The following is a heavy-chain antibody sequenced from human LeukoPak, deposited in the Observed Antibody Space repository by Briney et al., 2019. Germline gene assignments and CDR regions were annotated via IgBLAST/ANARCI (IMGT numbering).Heavy chain of an antibody. CDR1: GFTFSSYG. Sequence: GGSLRLSCAASGFTFSSYGMHWVRQAPGKGLEWVAVILSDGSKEFYTDSVKGRFTISRDNSKNTLYLQMNSLRAEDTAVYYCAKVGGSSCLRDWGQGTLVTVFS. D-gene: IGHD6-13*01. CDR3: AKVGGSSCLRD. J-gene: IGHJ4*02. CDR2: ILSDGSKE. V-gene: IGHV3-33*06.